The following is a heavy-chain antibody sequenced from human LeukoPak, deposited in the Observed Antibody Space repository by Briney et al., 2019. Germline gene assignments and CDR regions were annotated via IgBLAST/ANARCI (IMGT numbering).Heavy chain of an antibody. Sequence: SETLSLTCTVSGGSVSSGNYYWSWIRQPPGKGLEWIGYISYSGSTNCSPSLKSRVTISIDTSKNQISLTLSSVSAADTAVYYCAKNDRITIFGVVRRAPPNYFDYWGQGTLVTVSS. J-gene: IGHJ4*02. D-gene: IGHD3-3*01. CDR3: AKNDRITIFGVVRRAPPNYFDY. CDR2: ISYSGST. V-gene: IGHV4-61*01. CDR1: GGSVSSGNYY.